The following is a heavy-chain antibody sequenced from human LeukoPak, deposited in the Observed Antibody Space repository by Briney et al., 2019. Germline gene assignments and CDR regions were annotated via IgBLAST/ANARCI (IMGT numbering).Heavy chain of an antibody. CDR1: GYSISSGYY. CDR3: ARGAKGWLPRIGRFDP. Sequence: SETLSLTCTVSGYSISSGYYWGWIRQPPGKGLEWIGSIYHSGSTYYNPSLKSRVTISVDTSKNQFSLKLSSVTAADTAVYYCARGAKGWLPRIGRFDPWGQGTLVTVSS. D-gene: IGHD5-24*01. J-gene: IGHJ5*02. V-gene: IGHV4-38-2*02. CDR2: IYHSGST.